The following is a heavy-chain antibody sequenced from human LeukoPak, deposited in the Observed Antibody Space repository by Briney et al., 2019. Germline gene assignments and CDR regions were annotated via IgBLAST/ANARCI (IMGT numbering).Heavy chain of an antibody. CDR3: AKRGVVIRVILVGFHKEAYYFDS. Sequence: GGSLRLSCAVSGITLSNYGMSWVRQAPGKGLEWVSGISGSGGNTYYADSVKGRFTISRDNSKNTLYLQINSLRAEDTAVYFCAKRGVVIRVILVGFHKEAYYFDSWGQGALVTVSS. J-gene: IGHJ4*02. D-gene: IGHD3-22*01. CDR2: ISGSGGNT. CDR1: GITLSNYG. V-gene: IGHV3-23*01.